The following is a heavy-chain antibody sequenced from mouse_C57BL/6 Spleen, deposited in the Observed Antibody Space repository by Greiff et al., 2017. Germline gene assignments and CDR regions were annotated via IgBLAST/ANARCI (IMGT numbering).Heavy chain of an antibody. D-gene: IGHD2-4*01. J-gene: IGHJ3*01. V-gene: IGHV1-39*01. Sequence: EVQLQESGPELVKPGASVKISCKASGYSFTDYNMNWVKQSNGKSLEWIGVINPNYGTTSYNQKFKGKATLTVDQSSSTAYMQLNSLTSEDSAVYYCASSFYYDYGGPWFAYWGQGTLVTVSA. CDR2: INPNYGTT. CDR1: GYSFTDYN. CDR3: ASSFYYDYGGPWFAY.